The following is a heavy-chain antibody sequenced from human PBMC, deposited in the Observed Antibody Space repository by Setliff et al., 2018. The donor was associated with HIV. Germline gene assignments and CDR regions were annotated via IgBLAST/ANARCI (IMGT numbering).Heavy chain of an antibody. D-gene: IGHD3-16*01. Sequence: GGSLRLSCVASGFTFTSYWMHWVRQVPGKGPVWVSCISNDETTTNYADSAKGRFTVSRDNAKNTVYLQMNSLRAEDTAVYYCVRGPIHGGFDFWGQGALVTVSS. CDR1: GFTFTSYW. CDR2: ISNDETTT. V-gene: IGHV3-74*01. J-gene: IGHJ4*02. CDR3: VRGPIHGGFDF.